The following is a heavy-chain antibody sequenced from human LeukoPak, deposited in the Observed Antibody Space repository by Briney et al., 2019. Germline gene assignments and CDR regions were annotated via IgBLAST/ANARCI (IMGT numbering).Heavy chain of an antibody. CDR2: IKQDGSEK. CDR3: AREEMATIWYYYGMDV. V-gene: IGHV3-7*03. D-gene: IGHD5-24*01. Sequence: AGGSLRLSCAASGFTFSSYWMSWVRQAPGKGLEWVANIKQDGSEKYYVDSVKGRFTISRDNAKNSLYLQMNSLRAKDTAVYYCAREEMATIWYYYGMDVWGQGTTVTVSS. J-gene: IGHJ6*02. CDR1: GFTFSSYW.